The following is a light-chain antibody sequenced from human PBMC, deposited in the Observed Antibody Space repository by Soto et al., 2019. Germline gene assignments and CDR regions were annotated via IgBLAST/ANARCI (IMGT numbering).Light chain of an antibody. CDR3: AAWDDNLDGYV. Sequence: QSVLTQPPSVSGAPRQRVTISCSGSTPKIGKNAVNWYQQLPGKAPKLVIYHNDLLPSGVSVRFSGSKSGTSASLAISGLQSDDEADYYCAAWDDNLDGYVFGTGTKLTVL. CDR1: TPKIGKNA. V-gene: IGLV1-36*01. J-gene: IGLJ1*01. CDR2: HND.